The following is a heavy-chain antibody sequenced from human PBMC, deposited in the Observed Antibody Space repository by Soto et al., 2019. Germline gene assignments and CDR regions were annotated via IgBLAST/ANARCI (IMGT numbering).Heavy chain of an antibody. CDR3: ARHRGYSYGDAFDI. Sequence: SETLSLTCTVSGGSISSSSYYWGWIRQPPGKGLEWIGSIYYSGSTYYNPSLKSRVTISVDTSKNQFSLKLGSVTAADTAVYYCARHRGYSYGDAFDIWGQGTMVTVSS. D-gene: IGHD5-18*01. J-gene: IGHJ3*02. V-gene: IGHV4-39*01. CDR2: IYYSGST. CDR1: GGSISSSSYY.